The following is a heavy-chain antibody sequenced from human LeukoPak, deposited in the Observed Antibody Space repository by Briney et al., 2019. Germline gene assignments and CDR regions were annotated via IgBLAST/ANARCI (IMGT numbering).Heavy chain of an antibody. V-gene: IGHV3-21*01. D-gene: IGHD6-13*01. CDR3: ASALAIAAAGTGG. CDR1: GINFNDYT. J-gene: IGHJ4*02. CDR2: ISSRNSFI. Sequence: GGSLRLSCEGSGINFNDYTMNWVRQAPGKGLEWVSSISSRNSFIHYTDSVKGRFTISRDNAKNSLYLQMNSLRAEDTAVYYCASALAIAAAGTGGWGQGTLVTVSS.